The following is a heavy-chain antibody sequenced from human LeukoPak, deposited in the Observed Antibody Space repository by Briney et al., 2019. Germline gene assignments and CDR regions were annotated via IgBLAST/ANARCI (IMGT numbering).Heavy chain of an antibody. V-gene: IGHV1-18*01. CDR3: AKPESIAAHDAFDI. CDR1: GYTFTSYG. D-gene: IGHD6-6*01. CDR2: ISAYNGNT. J-gene: IGHJ3*02. Sequence: PAASVKVSCKASGYTFTSYGISWVRQAPGQGLEWMGWISAYNGNTNYAQKLQGRVTMTTDTSTSTAYMELRSLRSDDTAVYYCAKPESIAAHDAFDIWGQGTMVTVSS.